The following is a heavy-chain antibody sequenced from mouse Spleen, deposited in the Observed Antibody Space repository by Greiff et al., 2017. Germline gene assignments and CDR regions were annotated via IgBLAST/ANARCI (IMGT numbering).Heavy chain of an antibody. D-gene: IGHD1-2*01. CDR3: ARGHYYGYLLYFDY. Sequence: DVMLVESGGGLVKPGGSLKLSCAASGFTFSDYYMYWVRQTPEKRLEWVATISDGGSYTYYPDSVKGRFTISRDNAKNNLYLQMSSLKSEDTAMYYCARGHYYGYLLYFDYWGQGTTLTVSS. V-gene: IGHV5-4*02. CDR1: GFTFSDYY. J-gene: IGHJ2*01. CDR2: ISDGGSYT.